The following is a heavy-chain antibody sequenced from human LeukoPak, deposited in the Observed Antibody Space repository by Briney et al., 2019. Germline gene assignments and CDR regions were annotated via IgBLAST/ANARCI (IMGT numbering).Heavy chain of an antibody. D-gene: IGHD3-10*01. J-gene: IGHJ4*02. Sequence: PGGSLRLSCAASGFTFSSYAMSWVRQAPGKGLEWVSAISGSGGSTYYADSVKGRFTISRDNSKNTLCLQMNSLRAEDTAVYYCAKDWYYYGSGSYLGPVFDYWGQGTLVTVSS. CDR2: ISGSGGST. CDR1: GFTFSSYA. V-gene: IGHV3-23*01. CDR3: AKDWYYYGSGSYLGPVFDY.